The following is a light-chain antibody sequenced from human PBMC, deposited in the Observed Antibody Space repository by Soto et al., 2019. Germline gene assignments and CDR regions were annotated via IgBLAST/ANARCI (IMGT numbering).Light chain of an antibody. CDR3: QQSYSYALPS. CDR1: QSISSW. J-gene: IGKJ4*01. Sequence: QMAKSVATVSGPIIKKNTITCRARQSISSWLAWYQQKLGRAPRLLIYDASSLESGVPSRFSGSGYGTEFTLTISSLQPADFATHYCQQSYSYALPSFGGGTKVDIK. CDR2: DAS. V-gene: IGKV1-5*01.